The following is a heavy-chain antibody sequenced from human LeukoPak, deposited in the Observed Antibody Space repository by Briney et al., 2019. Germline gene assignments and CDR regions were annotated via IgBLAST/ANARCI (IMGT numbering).Heavy chain of an antibody. J-gene: IGHJ4*02. D-gene: IGHD3-22*01. CDR3: ARDLYDSSGYYYRLFDY. CDR2: INPNSGGT. Sequence: ASVKVSRKASGYTFTGYYMHWVRQAPGQGLEWMGRINPNSGGTNYAQKFQGRVTMTRDTSISTAYMELSRLRSDDTAVYYCARDLYDSSGYYYRLFDYWGQGTLVTVSS. CDR1: GYTFTGYY. V-gene: IGHV1-2*06.